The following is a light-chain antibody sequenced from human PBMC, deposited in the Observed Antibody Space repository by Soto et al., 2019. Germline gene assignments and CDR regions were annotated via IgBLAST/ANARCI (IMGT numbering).Light chain of an antibody. CDR3: QHYGSSPQT. Sequence: EIVLTQSPGTLSLSPGERATRSCRASQSISNNFLAWYQQKPGQGPRLLFYDASSRATGIPDRFSGSGSGTDYTLTVSRLEPEDFAVYYCQHYGSSPQTFGQGTKVEFK. V-gene: IGKV3-20*01. CDR1: QSISNNF. J-gene: IGKJ1*01. CDR2: DAS.